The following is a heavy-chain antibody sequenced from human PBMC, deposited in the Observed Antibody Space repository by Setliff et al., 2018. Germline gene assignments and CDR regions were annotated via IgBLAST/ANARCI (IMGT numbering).Heavy chain of an antibody. V-gene: IGHV4-30-4*08. CDR2: IYSSGST. J-gene: IGHJ4*02. CDR1: SGSVSSGDYY. Sequence: SETLSLTCTVSSGSVSSGDYYWSWIRQPPGKGLEWIGYIYSSGSTYYTPSLKSRVSIAVDTSKNQFSLKLSSVTAADTAVYYCARESRYYYDNLGTLDYWGQGTLVTVSS. CDR3: ARESRYYYDNLGTLDY. D-gene: IGHD3-22*01.